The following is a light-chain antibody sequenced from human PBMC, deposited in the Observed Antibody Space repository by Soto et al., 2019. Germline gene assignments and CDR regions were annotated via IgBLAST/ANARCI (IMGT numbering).Light chain of an antibody. CDR1: QSVTTSY. CDR3: QQYGSSPPT. CDR2: GAS. V-gene: IGKV3-20*01. J-gene: IGKJ3*01. Sequence: PGERATLSCRASQSVTTSYLAWYQQKPGQAPRLLIYGASSRAAGIPDRFSGSGSGTDFTLTISRLEPEDFAVYYCQQYGSSPPTFGPGTKVDIK.